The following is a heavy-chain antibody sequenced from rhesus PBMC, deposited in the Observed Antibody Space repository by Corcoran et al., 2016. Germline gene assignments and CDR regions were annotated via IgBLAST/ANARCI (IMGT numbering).Heavy chain of an antibody. Sequence: EVQLVESGGGLAKPGGSLRLSCAASGFSFSDYYMYWVRQAPGKGLEWVSGISYTGGSTYYADSVKSRLTISRENDKNTLYLQMDSLKAEDTAVYYCAREWRVAHYFDYWGQGVLVTVSS. D-gene: IGHD6-37*01. CDR1: GFSFSDYY. CDR3: AREWRVAHYFDY. V-gene: IGHV3S18*01. J-gene: IGHJ4*01. CDR2: ISYTGGST.